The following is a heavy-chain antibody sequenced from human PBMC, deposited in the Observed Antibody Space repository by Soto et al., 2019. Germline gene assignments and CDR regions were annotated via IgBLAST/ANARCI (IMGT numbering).Heavy chain of an antibody. V-gene: IGHV6-1*01. Sequence: SQTLSLTCAISGDSVSSNSASWNLIRQSPSRGLEWLGRTYYRSKWYNDYAVSVKSRITINPDTSKNQFSLQLNSVTPEDTAVYYCARGRVVGAASVSLDYWGQGTLVTVYS. J-gene: IGHJ4*02. CDR2: TYYRSKWYN. CDR3: ARGRVVGAASVSLDY. CDR1: GDSVSSNSAS. D-gene: IGHD1-26*01.